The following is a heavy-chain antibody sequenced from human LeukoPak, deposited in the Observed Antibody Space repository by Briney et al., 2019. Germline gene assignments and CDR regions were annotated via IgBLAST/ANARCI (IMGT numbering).Heavy chain of an antibody. J-gene: IGHJ4*02. CDR2: IYYSGST. Sequence: SETLSLTCTVSGGSISSYYWSRIRQPPGKGLEWIGYIYYSGSTNYNPSLKSRVTISVDTSKNQLSLKLSTVTAADTAVYCRARSGYSAGFDNWGQGTLVTVCS. CDR1: GGSISSYY. D-gene: IGHD5-18*01. V-gene: IGHV4-59*01. CDR3: ARSGYSAGFDN.